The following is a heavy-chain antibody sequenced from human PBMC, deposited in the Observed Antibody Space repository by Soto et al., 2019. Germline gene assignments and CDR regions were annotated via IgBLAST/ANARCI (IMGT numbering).Heavy chain of an antibody. J-gene: IGHJ6*02. Sequence: EVQLLESGGGLVQPGGSLRLSCAASGFTFSSYAMNWVRQAPGKGLEWVSVISGTGGITYHADSVKGRFTISRDNSKNTLYLQMDSLIADDTAVYFCAKEETVISHYYYYYGMDVWGQGTTVTVSS. CDR1: GFTFSSYA. V-gene: IGHV3-23*01. CDR2: ISGTGGIT. CDR3: AKEETVISHYYYYYGMDV. D-gene: IGHD4-4*01.